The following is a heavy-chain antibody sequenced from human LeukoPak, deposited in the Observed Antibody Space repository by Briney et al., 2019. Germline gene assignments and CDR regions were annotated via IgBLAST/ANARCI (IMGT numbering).Heavy chain of an antibody. CDR1: GYTFTGYH. CDR3: ARNNYDFWSGYNMDAFDI. D-gene: IGHD3-3*01. J-gene: IGHJ3*02. Sequence: ASVKVSCKASGYTFTGYHMHWVRQAPGQGLEWMGWINPNSGGSNCTQKFQGRVTMTRDTSISTAYMELSRLRSDDTAVYYCARNNYDFWSGYNMDAFDIWGQGTMVTVSS. CDR2: INPNSGGS. V-gene: IGHV1-2*02.